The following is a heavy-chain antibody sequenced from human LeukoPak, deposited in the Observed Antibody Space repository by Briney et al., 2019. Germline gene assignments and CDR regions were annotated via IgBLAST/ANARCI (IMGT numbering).Heavy chain of an antibody. CDR3: TIRYCSSTSCAGFDY. V-gene: IGHV3-15*01. J-gene: IGHJ4*02. CDR1: GFTFSNAW. CDR2: IRSKTDGGTT. Sequence: GGSLRLSCAASGFTFSNAWMSWVRQAPGKGLEWVGRIRSKTDGGTTDYAAPVKGRFTISRDDSKNTLYLQMNSLKTEDTAVYYCTIRYCSSTSCAGFDYWGQGTLVTVSS. D-gene: IGHD2-2*01.